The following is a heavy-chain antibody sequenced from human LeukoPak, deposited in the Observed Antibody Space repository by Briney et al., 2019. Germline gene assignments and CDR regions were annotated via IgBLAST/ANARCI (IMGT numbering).Heavy chain of an antibody. D-gene: IGHD2-21*02. CDR3: ARQEYCGGDCYSQYFDY. CDR1: GGSISSSSYY. V-gene: IGHV4-39*01. Sequence: SETLPLTCTVSGGSISSSSYYWGWIRQPPGKGLEWIGSIYYSGSTYYNPSLKSRVTISVDTSKNQFSLKLSSVTAADTAVYYCARQEYCGGDCYSQYFDYWGQGTLVTVSS. CDR2: IYYSGST. J-gene: IGHJ4*02.